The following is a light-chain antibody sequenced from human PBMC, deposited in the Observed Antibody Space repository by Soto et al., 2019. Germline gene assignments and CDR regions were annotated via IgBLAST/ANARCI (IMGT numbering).Light chain of an antibody. J-gene: IGLJ1*01. Sequence: QSVLTQPPSVSGAPGQWVTISCTGSSSNFGAGFDVHWYQQLPGTAPKLLIYGITNRPSGVPDRFSGSKSGTSASLAITGLQAEDEAVYYCSSYTTSSTVVFGTGTKVTVL. CDR2: GIT. V-gene: IGLV1-40*01. CDR1: SSNFGAGFD. CDR3: SSYTTSSTVV.